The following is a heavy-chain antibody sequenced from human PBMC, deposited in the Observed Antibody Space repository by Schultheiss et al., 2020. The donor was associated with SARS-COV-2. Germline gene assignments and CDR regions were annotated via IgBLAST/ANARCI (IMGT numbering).Heavy chain of an antibody. CDR3: AKDPTYYDFWSGYLGPSNPLPSYFYYGMDV. Sequence: GESLKISCAASGFTVSSNYMSWVRQAPGKGLEWVSAISGSGGSTYYADSVKGRFTISRDNSKNTLYLQMNSLRAEDTAVYYCAKDPTYYDFWSGYLGPSNPLPSYFYYGMDVWGQGTTVTVSS. CDR2: ISGSGGST. J-gene: IGHJ6*02. CDR1: GFTVSSNY. V-gene: IGHV3-23*01. D-gene: IGHD3-3*01.